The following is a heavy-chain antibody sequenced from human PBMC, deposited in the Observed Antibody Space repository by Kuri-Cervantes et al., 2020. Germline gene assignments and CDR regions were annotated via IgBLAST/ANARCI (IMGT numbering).Heavy chain of an antibody. V-gene: IGHV1-69*02. J-gene: IGHJ3*01. Sequence: SVKVSCKASGGTFSSYTISWVRQAPGQGLEWMGRIIPILGIANYAQKLQGRVSLTRDTSTRIVHMNLNNLRSEDTAIYYCARGPSPFEAWGQGTKVTVSS. CDR3: ARGPSPFEA. CDR2: IIPILGIA. CDR1: GGTFSSYT.